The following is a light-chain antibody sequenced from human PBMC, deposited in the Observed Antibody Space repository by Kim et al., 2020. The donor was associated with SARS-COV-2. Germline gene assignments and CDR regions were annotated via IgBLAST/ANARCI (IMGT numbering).Light chain of an antibody. V-gene: IGKV1-9*01. Sequence: ASLGSRINITCPGRQGICTLFAWYQQEPGKAPKLLIYAASTLQSGVPSRFSRSGSGTDFTLTISSLQPEDFATYYCQQLNSYPITFGPGTKVDIK. CDR3: QQLNSYPIT. CDR2: AAS. CDR1: QGICTL. J-gene: IGKJ3*01.